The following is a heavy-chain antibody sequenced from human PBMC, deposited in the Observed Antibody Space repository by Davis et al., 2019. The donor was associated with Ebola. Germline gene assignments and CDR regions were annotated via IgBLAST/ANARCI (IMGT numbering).Heavy chain of an antibody. Sequence: LSLTCAASGFTFSSYKMNWVRQAPGKGLEWISYISRSGNTIYYADSVKGRFTISRDNAKNSLYLQMNSLRAEDTAVYYCARDLERYCSSTSCYTFDYWGQGTLVTVSS. CDR1: GFTFSSYK. CDR2: ISRSGNTI. J-gene: IGHJ4*02. V-gene: IGHV3-48*03. CDR3: ARDLERYCSSTSCYTFDY. D-gene: IGHD2-2*02.